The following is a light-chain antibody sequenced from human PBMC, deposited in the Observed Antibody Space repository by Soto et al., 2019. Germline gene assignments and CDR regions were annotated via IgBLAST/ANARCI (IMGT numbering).Light chain of an antibody. CDR1: QRVSSND. V-gene: IGKV3-20*01. J-gene: IGKJ1*01. Sequence: EIVLTQSPGTLSLSQRDRDNLSCRAIQRVSSNDLAWYQQKTGQTPRLLIYIASSRAPVMQDRFSGSGSGTHFTLTISRVEPKEFAAYYCQQYGSSPWMFGQGTKFEIK. CDR3: QQYGSSPWM. CDR2: IAS.